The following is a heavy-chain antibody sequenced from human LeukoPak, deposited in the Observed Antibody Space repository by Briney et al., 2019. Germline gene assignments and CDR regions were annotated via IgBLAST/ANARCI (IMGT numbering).Heavy chain of an antibody. J-gene: IGHJ4*02. CDR1: GFTFDDYA. CDR2: ISWNSGTI. CDR3: ARCTTGRTFGSLREIKRSREIDY. V-gene: IGHV3-9*01. Sequence: PTGGSLRLSCAASGFTFDDYAMHWVRQVPGKGLEWVSGISWNSGTIYYADSVKGRFTISRDNAKNSLYLQMNSLRVEDTAVYYCARCTTGRTFGSLREIKRSREIDYWGQGTLVTVSS. D-gene: IGHD1-1*01.